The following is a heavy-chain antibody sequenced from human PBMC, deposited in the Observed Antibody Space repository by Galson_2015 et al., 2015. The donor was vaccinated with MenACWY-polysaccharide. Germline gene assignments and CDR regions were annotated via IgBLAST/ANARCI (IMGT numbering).Heavy chain of an antibody. V-gene: IGHV1-8*01. CDR2: MSPNTAKT. J-gene: IGHJ4*02. Sequence: SVKVSCKASGYTFTSYDINWVRQATGQGLEWMGWMSPNTAKTGYAQKFQGRVTMTRNTSISTAYMELSSLTSEDTAVYYCARGRRETAVAATAAVFLDYWGQGILVTVSS. CDR1: GYTFTSYD. D-gene: IGHD6-19*01. CDR3: ARGRRETAVAATAAVFLDY.